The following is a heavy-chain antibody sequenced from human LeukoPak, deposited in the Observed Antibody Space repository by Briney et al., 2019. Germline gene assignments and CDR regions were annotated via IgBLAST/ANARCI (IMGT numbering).Heavy chain of an antibody. V-gene: IGHV4-30-4*01. CDR2: IYYSVST. CDR1: GGSISSGDYY. Sequence: PQTLSLTCTVSGGSISSGDYYWSWIRQPPGKGLEWIGYIYYSVSTNYNPSLKSRVTISVDTSKNQFSLKLSSVTAADTAVYYCARGRSYCGGDCYPRRGYYFDYWGQGTLVTVSS. D-gene: IGHD2-21*02. CDR3: ARGRSYCGGDCYPRRGYYFDY. J-gene: IGHJ4*02.